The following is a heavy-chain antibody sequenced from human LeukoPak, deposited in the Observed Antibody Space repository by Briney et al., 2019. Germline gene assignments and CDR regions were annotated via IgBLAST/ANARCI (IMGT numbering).Heavy chain of an antibody. CDR1: GFSFGGYA. Sequence: GRSLRLSCAASGFSFGGYALHWVRQAPGKGLEWVASISWNSGDIVNADSVKGRFTISRDNAKNSLYLQMDSLRTEDTALYYCVKSGGYATAIRYFDLWGRGTLVTVSS. J-gene: IGHJ2*01. D-gene: IGHD2-21*02. V-gene: IGHV3-9*01. CDR2: ISWNSGDI. CDR3: VKSGGYATAIRYFDL.